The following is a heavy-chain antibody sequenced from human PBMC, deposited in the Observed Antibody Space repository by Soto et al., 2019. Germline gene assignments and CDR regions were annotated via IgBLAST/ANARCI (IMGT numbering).Heavy chain of an antibody. V-gene: IGHV1-3*01. CDR3: ARDEQLKWYYFHX. D-gene: IGHD6-6*01. J-gene: IGHJ4*02. CDR2: INAGNGNT. Sequence: ASVKVSCKASGYTFTSYAMHWVRQAPGQRLEWMGWINAGNGNTKYSQKLQGRVTITRETSARTAYMELSSLRSEDTAVYYCARDEQLKWYYFHXWGQVTLFTVSX. CDR1: GYTFTSYA.